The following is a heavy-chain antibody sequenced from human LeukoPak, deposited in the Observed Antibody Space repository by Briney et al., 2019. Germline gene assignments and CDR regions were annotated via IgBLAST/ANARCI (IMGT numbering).Heavy chain of an antibody. D-gene: IGHD6-13*01. Sequence: SETLSLTCAVYGGSFSAYYWSWIRQPPGKGLEWIGEINHSGDTNYNPSLKSRVTISIDTSKNQFSLELGSVTAADTAVYYCARYLRGSSSSCFDYWGPGTLVTVSS. CDR3: ARYLRGSSSSCFDY. CDR2: INHSGDT. CDR1: GGSFSAYY. V-gene: IGHV4-34*01. J-gene: IGHJ4*02.